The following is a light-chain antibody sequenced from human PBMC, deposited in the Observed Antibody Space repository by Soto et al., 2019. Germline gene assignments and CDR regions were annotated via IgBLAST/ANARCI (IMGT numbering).Light chain of an antibody. V-gene: IGKV3-15*01. CDR2: GAS. CDR3: QEYNTWPWT. J-gene: IGKJ1*01. Sequence: ETLMTQSPATLSVSPGERATLSCRASQSVNNNLAWYQQKLGLAPRVLIYGASTRATGIPARFTGSGSGTEFILTITSLQSEDSAVYYCQEYNTWPWTFGQGTKVDIK. CDR1: QSVNNN.